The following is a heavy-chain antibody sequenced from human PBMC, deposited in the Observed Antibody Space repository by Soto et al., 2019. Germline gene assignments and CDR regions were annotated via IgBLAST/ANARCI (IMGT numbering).Heavy chain of an antibody. CDR3: ARQRTYDYVSGRYSPYNFDN. D-gene: IGHD3-10*01. CDR1: GDSIRSFF. Sequence: SETLSLTCKVSGDSIRSFFWSWIRQPPGKGLEWIGFIHYSGGTNYNPSVNSRVTISIDTSKNQFSLKLSSVTAADTAVYYCARQRTYDYVSGRYSPYNFDNWGRGTLVTVSS. J-gene: IGHJ4*02. V-gene: IGHV4-59*08. CDR2: IHYSGGT.